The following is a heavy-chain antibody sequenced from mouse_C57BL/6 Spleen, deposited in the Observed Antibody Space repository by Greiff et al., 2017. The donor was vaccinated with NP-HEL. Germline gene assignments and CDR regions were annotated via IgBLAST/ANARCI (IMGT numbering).Heavy chain of an antibody. V-gene: IGHV5-4*01. CDR3: ARDEGGGYFDV. CDR1: GFTFSSYA. J-gene: IGHJ1*03. CDR2: ISDGGSYT. Sequence: EVQRVESGGGLVKPGGSLKLSCAASGFTFSSYAMSWVRQTPEKRLEWVATISDGGSYTYYPDNVKGRFTISRDNAKNNLYLQMSHLKSEDTAMYYCARDEGGGYFDVWGTGTTVTVSS.